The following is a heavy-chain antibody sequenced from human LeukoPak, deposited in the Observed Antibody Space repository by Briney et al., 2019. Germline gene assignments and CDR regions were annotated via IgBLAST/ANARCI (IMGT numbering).Heavy chain of an antibody. CDR3: ASPGGSYYFDY. J-gene: IGHJ4*02. Sequence: SETLSLTCTVSGGSISSSSYYWGWIRQPPGKGLEWIGSIYYSGSTYYNPSLKSRVTISVDTSKKQFSLKLSSVTAADTAVYYCASPGGSYYFDYWGQGTLVTVSS. V-gene: IGHV4-39*01. CDR1: GGSISSSSYY. CDR2: IYYSGST. D-gene: IGHD1-26*01.